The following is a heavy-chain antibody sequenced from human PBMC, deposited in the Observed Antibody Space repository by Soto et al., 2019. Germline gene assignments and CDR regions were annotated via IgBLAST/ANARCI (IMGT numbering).Heavy chain of an antibody. CDR2: IIPIFGTA. CDR3: ARVVYSYGLGYGMDV. J-gene: IGHJ6*02. CDR1: GGTFSSYA. Sequence: SVKVSCKASGGTFSSYAISWVRQAPGQGLEWMGGIIPIFGTANYAQKFQGRVTITADESTSTAYMELSSLRSEDTAVYYCARVVYSYGLGYGMDVWGQGTTVTVSS. V-gene: IGHV1-69*13. D-gene: IGHD5-18*01.